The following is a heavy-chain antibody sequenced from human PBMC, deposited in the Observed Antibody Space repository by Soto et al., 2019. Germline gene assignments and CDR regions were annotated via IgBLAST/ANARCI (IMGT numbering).Heavy chain of an antibody. CDR3: AKGALLWFGELTASSDAFDI. CDR1: GFTFSSYA. D-gene: IGHD3-10*01. J-gene: IGHJ3*02. CDR2: ISGSGGST. V-gene: IGHV3-23*01. Sequence: EVQLLESGGGLVQPGGSLRLSCAASGFTFSSYAMSWVRQAPGKGLEWVSAISGSGGSTYYADSVKGRFTISRDNSKNTLYLQMNSPRAEDTAVYYCAKGALLWFGELTASSDAFDIWGQGTMVTVSS.